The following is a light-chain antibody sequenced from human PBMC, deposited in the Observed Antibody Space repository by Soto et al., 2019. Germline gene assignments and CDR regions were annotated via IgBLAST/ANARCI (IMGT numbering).Light chain of an antibody. CDR2: GAS. J-gene: IGKJ1*01. V-gene: IGKV3-20*01. CDR1: QSVSSSY. CDR3: QQYGSSPWT. Sequence: EIVLTQSPGTLSLSPGERATLSCRASQSVSSSYLAWYQQKPGQAPRLLIYGASSRANGIPDRFSGSGSGTDFTLIISGLEPEDFAVYYCQQYGSSPWTFGQGTKVEIK.